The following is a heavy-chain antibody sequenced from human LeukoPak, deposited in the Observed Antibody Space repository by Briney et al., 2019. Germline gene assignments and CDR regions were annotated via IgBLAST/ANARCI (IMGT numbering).Heavy chain of an antibody. CDR2: IKQDGSEK. J-gene: IGHJ4*02. Sequence: GGSLRLSCAASGFTFSLYWMNWVRGAPGKGLEWVANIKQDGSEKNYVDSVKGRFTISRDNAKNSLYLQMNNLRVEDTAMYYCAGGTGFIIKDWGQGTLVTVSS. V-gene: IGHV3-7*03. CDR3: AGGTGFIIKD. CDR1: GFTFSLYW. D-gene: IGHD3-9*01.